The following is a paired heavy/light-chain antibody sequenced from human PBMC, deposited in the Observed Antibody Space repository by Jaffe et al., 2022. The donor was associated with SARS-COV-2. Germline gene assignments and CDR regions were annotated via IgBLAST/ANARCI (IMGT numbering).Heavy chain of an antibody. CDR3: ARSMDGSWYFGSRVAFDI. CDR1: GGSISNNF. J-gene: IGHJ3*02. CDR2: IYYSGDT. V-gene: IGHV4-59*01. D-gene: IGHD6-13*01. Sequence: QVQLQESGPGLVKRSETLSLTCTVSGGSISNNFWNWIRQPPGRGLEWIGYIYYSGDTNYNPSLKSRVTISRDTSINQFSLKLSSVTAADTAVYYCARSMDGSWYFGSRVAFDIWGQGTMVTVSS.
Light chain of an antibody. J-gene: IGKJ2*01. CDR3: QQYENLPYT. CDR2: DAS. V-gene: IGKV1-33*01. Sequence: DIQMTQSPSSLSASVGDRVTITCQASQDIDNYLNWYQQKPGKAPKLLINDASNLETGVPSRFSGSGSGTDFTFTISSLQPEDIATYYCQQYENLPYTFGQGTKLHIK. CDR1: QDIDNY.